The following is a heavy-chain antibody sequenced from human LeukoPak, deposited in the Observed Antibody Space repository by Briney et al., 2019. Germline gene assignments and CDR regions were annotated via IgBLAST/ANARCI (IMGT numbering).Heavy chain of an antibody. CDR3: ARDLRRSTPVDP. J-gene: IGHJ5*02. Sequence: ASVKVSCKASGYTFTNYGITWVRQAPGQGLEWMGWISPNNGDTNYAQKFQGRVTMTTDTSTTTAYMEVRTLRSDDTAVYHCARDLRRSTPVDPWGQGTLVTVSS. D-gene: IGHD3-16*01. CDR1: GYTFTNYG. V-gene: IGHV1-18*01. CDR2: ISPNNGDT.